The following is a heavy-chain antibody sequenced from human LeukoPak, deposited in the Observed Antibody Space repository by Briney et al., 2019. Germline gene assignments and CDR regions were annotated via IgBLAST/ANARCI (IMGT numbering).Heavy chain of an antibody. V-gene: IGHV4-61*01. J-gene: IGHJ5*02. CDR1: GGSVRSGSYY. CDR3: ARVLNYDILTGYYRWFDP. CDR2: IYYSGST. Sequence: SETLSLTCTVSGGSVRSGSYYWSWIRQPPGKGLEWIGYIYYSGSTNYNPSLKSRVTISVDTSKNQFSLKLSSVTAADTAVYYCARVLNYDILTGYYRWFDPWGQGTLVTVSS. D-gene: IGHD3-9*01.